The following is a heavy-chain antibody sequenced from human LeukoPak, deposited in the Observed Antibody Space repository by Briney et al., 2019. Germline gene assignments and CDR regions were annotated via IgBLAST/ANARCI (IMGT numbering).Heavy chain of an antibody. J-gene: IGHJ4*02. CDR1: GGSFSGYY. CDR3: ARHGITIFGVVIHPFDY. CDR2: INHSGST. Sequence: PSETLSLTCAVYGGSFSGYYWSWIRQPPGKGLEWIGEINHSGSTNYNPSLKSRVTISVDTSKNQFSLKLSSVTAADTAVYYCARHGITIFGVVIHPFDYWGQGTLVTVSS. V-gene: IGHV4-34*01. D-gene: IGHD3-3*01.